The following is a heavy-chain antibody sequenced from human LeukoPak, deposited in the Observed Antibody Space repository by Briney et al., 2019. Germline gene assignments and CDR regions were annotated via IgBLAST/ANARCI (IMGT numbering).Heavy chain of an antibody. V-gene: IGHV4-59*08. CDR2: IYYSGST. CDR1: GGSIISYY. J-gene: IGHJ5*02. D-gene: IGHD4-17*01. CDR3: ARHAATGTTPSLRFDP. Sequence: PSETLSLTCTVSGGSIISYYWTWIRQPPGKGLEWIGYIYYSGSTNYNPSLKSRVTISVDTSKNQFSLKLSSVTAADTAVYYCARHAATGTTPSLRFDPWGQGTLVTVSS.